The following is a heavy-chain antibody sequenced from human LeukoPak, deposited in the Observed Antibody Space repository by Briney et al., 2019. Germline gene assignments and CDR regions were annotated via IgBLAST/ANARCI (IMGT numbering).Heavy chain of an antibody. V-gene: IGHV1-18*01. J-gene: IGHJ4*02. Sequence: ASVKVSCKASGYTFTSYGISWVRQARGQGLEWMGWISAYNGNTNYAQKLQGRVTMTTDTSTSTAYMELRSLRSDDTAVYYCARTDGYTGFYDSSGYYYRSVDYWGQGTLVTVSS. CDR1: GYTFTSYG. CDR3: ARTDGYTGFYDSSGYYYRSVDY. D-gene: IGHD3-22*01. CDR2: ISAYNGNT.